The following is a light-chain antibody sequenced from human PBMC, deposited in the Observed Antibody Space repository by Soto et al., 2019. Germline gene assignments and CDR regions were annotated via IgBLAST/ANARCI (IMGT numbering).Light chain of an antibody. J-gene: IGKJ1*01. CDR3: QQAYTFPRT. V-gene: IGKV1-39*01. Sequence: DIQMSQSPSSLSASVRDRVTITCLASQTISRYLNWYQQKPGKAPKLLIYGASSLQSGVPSRFSGSGSGTDFTLTISSLQPEDFATFYCQQAYTFPRTFGQGTKVDIK. CDR1: QTISRY. CDR2: GAS.